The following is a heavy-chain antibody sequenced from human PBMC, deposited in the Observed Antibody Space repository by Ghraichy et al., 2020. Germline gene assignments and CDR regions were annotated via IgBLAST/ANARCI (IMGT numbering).Heavy chain of an antibody. D-gene: IGHD4-23*01. CDR2: IDPSDSYT. CDR3: ARERGAGEYGGNSRYYYYYRDV. Sequence: GESLNISCKGSGYSFTSYWISWVRQMPGKGLEWMGRIDPSDSYTNYSPSFQGHVTISADKSISTAYLQWSSLKASDTAMYYCARERGAGEYGGNSRYYYYYRDVGGKGTTVTVS. V-gene: IGHV5-10-1*01. CDR1: GYSFTSYW. J-gene: IGHJ6*03.